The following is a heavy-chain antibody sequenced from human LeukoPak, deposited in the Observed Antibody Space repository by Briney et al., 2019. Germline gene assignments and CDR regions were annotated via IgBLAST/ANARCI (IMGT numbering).Heavy chain of an antibody. J-gene: IGHJ4*02. CDR3: ASCLFDYYYFAQ. D-gene: IGHD2/OR15-2a*01. Sequence: PSETLSLTCAVSGDSITSHNWWSGVRPSPGKGLEGIGEIYHSGTTNYRPSLKSRVTISVDKSKNQLSLELTSVTAADTAVYFCASCLFDYYYFAQWGQGTLVTVPS. V-gene: IGHV4-4*02. CDR2: IYHSGTT. CDR1: GDSITSHNW.